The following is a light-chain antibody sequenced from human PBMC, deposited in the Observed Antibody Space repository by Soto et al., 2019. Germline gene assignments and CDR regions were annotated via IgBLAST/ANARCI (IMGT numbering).Light chain of an antibody. J-gene: IGKJ1*01. Sequence: IQMTQSPSTLSVSVGDRVTITCRASQTISSWLAWYKQKPGKAPKLLIYKASTLKSGVPSRLSGSGSETEFTLTISSMSPDDFATYYCQQYNRYWTFGQGTKVDIK. CDR3: QQYNRYWT. V-gene: IGKV1-5*03. CDR2: KAS. CDR1: QTISSW.